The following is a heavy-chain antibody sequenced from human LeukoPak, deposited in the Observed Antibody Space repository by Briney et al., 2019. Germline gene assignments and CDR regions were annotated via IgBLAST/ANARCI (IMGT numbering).Heavy chain of an antibody. CDR2: IYYSGST. J-gene: IGHJ4*02. CDR3: ARDRGWGYWTYGGDY. D-gene: IGHD1-7*01. Sequence: SETLSLTCTVSGGSISSSSYYWGWIRQPPGKGLEWIGSIYYSGSTYYNPSLKSRVTISVDTSKNQFSLKLSSVTAADTAVYYCARDRGWGYWTYGGDYWGQGTLVTVSS. V-gene: IGHV4-39*02. CDR1: GGSISSSSYY.